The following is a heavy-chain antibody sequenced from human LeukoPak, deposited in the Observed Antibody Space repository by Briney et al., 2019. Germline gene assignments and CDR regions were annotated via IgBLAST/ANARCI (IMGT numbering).Heavy chain of an antibody. D-gene: IGHD3-16*02. Sequence: RASVKVSCKASGYTFTGYYMHWVRQAPGQGLEWMGWINTNTGNPTYAQGFTGRFVFSLDTSVSTAYLQISSLKAEDTAVYYCARDRVRYRIDYYYYYMDVWGKGTTVTVSS. CDR2: INTNTGNP. CDR3: ARDRVRYRIDYYYYYMDV. V-gene: IGHV7-4-1*02. J-gene: IGHJ6*03. CDR1: GYTFTGYY.